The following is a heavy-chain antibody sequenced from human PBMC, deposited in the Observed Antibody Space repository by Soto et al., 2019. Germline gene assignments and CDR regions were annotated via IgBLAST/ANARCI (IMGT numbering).Heavy chain of an antibody. CDR1: GFRVSSSW. V-gene: IGHV3-7*01. CDR2: INQDGSQK. D-gene: IGHD6-25*01. J-gene: IGHJ1*01. Sequence: EVQLVESGGGFVQPGGSLSLSGAGSGFRVSSSWMSWVRQAPGTGLEWVAHINQDGSQKYYVASAKGRFTISSDNAKTSLDLQMHNLRGEDPGVYSCVSWSAAADEDAFHHCGQGTLVTVSS. CDR3: VSWSAAADEDAFHH.